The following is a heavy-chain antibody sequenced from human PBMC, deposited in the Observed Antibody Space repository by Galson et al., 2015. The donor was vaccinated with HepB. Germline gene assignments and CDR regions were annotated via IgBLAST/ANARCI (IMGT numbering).Heavy chain of an antibody. CDR2: ISYDGSNK. Sequence: SLRLSCAASGFTFSSYAMHWVRQAPGKGLEWVAVISYDGSNKYYADSVKGRFTISRDNSKNTLYLQMNSLRAEDTAVYYCARWEQQRTLGYFDYWGQGTLVTVSS. CDR3: ARWEQQRTLGYFDY. D-gene: IGHD6-13*01. V-gene: IGHV3-30-3*01. CDR1: GFTFSSYA. J-gene: IGHJ4*02.